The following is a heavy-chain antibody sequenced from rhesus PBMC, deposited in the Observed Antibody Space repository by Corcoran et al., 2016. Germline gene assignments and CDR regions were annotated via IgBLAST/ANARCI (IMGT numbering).Heavy chain of an antibody. CDR3: ARLDSGYTKTYRSVDYFDY. Sequence: QLQNSGPGLVKPSETLSLTCTVSGGSISGYLYWSGIRQPPGKGLEGVGGIYGNSASTYYNPSLKSRVTISKDTSKNQFSLKLSSVTAADTAVYYCARLDSGYTKTYRSVDYFDYWGQGVLVTVSS. D-gene: IGHD5-24*01. CDR1: GGSISGYLY. CDR2: IYGNSAST. V-gene: IGHV4-143*01. J-gene: IGHJ4*01.